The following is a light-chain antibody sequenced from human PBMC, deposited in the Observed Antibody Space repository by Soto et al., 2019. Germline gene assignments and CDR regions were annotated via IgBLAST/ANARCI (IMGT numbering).Light chain of an antibody. CDR3: QNYNGGPWT. V-gene: IGKV1-27*01. CDR1: QGICTY. CDR2: AAS. Sequence: DIQMTHSPSSLSASVGDTVTITCRARQGICTYLVWYQQKPGTVPKLLIFAASTLDPGVPSRFSGSGSGTDFTLTISSLQPEDVATYYCQNYNGGPWTFGQGTKVEIK. J-gene: IGKJ1*01.